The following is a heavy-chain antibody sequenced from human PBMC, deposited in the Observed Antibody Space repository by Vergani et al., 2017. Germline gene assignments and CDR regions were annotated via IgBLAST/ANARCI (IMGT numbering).Heavy chain of an antibody. CDR3: AKGRYSYGPNWFDP. D-gene: IGHD5-18*01. V-gene: IGHV3-30*18. CDR1: GFTFSSYG. CDR2: ISYDGSNK. Sequence: QVQLVESGGGVVQPGRYLRLSCAASGFTFSSYGMHWVRQAPGKGLEWVAVISYDGSNKYYADSVKGRFTISRDNSKNTLYLQMNSLRAEDTAGYYCAKGRYSYGPNWFDPWGQGTLVTVSS. J-gene: IGHJ5*02.